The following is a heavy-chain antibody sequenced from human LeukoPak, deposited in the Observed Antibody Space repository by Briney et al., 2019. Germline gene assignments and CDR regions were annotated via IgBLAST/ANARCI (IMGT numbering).Heavy chain of an antibody. CDR3: ATDGAGFDT. CDR2: INIGGTNT. CDR1: GFTFNDYY. V-gene: IGHV3-11*01. Sequence: GGSLRLYCAAPGFTFNDYYMSWIRQAPGKGLEWLSYINIGGTNTHYADSVKGRFTISRDNAKKSLYLEMNNLRAEDTAVYYCATDGAGFDTWGQGVLVTVSS. J-gene: IGHJ5*02.